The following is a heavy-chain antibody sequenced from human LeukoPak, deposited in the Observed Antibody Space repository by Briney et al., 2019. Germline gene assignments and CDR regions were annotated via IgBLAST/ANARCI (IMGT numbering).Heavy chain of an antibody. J-gene: IGHJ3*02. CDR1: GYTFTNYY. CDR2: INPNSGGT. V-gene: IGHV1-2*06. CDR3: ARAIMIGDAFDI. Sequence: ASVKVSCKASGYTFTNYYIHWVRQAPGQGLEWMGRINPNSGGTNYAQKFQGRVTMTRDTSISTAYMELSRLRSDDTAVYYCARAIMIGDAFDIWGQGTMVTVSS. D-gene: IGHD3-22*01.